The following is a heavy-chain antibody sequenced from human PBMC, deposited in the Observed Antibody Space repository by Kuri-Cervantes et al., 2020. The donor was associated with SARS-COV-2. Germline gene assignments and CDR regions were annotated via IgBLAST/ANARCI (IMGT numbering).Heavy chain of an antibody. CDR3: ARDSPEYSSSSSVPFDY. D-gene: IGHD6-6*01. CDR2: IYYSGST. CDR1: GDSMDSVYYY. V-gene: IGHV4-61*01. Sequence: SETLSLTCIVSGDSMDSVYYYWSWIRQPPGKGLEWIGYIYYSGSTNYNPSLKSRVTISVDTSKNQFSLKLSSVTAADTAVYYCARDSPEYSSSSSVPFDYWGQGTLVTVSS. J-gene: IGHJ4*02.